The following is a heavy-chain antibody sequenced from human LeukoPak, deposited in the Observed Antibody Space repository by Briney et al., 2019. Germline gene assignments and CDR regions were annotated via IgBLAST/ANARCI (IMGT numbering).Heavy chain of an antibody. CDR3: ARDRAYYDFWSGYSTPDC. D-gene: IGHD3-3*01. CDR1: GFTFSSYW. Sequence: PGGSLRLSCAAPGFTFSSYWMSWVRQAPGKGLEWVANIKQDGSEKYYVDSVKDRFTISRDNAKNSLYLQMNSLRAEDTAVYYCARDRAYYDFWSGYSTPDCWGQGTLVTVSS. CDR2: IKQDGSEK. J-gene: IGHJ4*02. V-gene: IGHV3-7*01.